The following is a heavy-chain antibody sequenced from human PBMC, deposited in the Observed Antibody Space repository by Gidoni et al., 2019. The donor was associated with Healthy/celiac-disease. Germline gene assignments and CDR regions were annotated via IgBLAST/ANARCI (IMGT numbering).Heavy chain of an antibody. Sequence: QVQLQESGPGLVKPSQTLSLTCTVSGGSIRSGGYYWSWIRQHPGKGLEWIGYIYYSGSTYYNPSLKSRVTISVDTSKNQFSLKLSSVTAADTAVYYCARDESYSNYGGYYYGMDVWGQGTTVTVSS. V-gene: IGHV4-31*03. J-gene: IGHJ6*02. CDR3: ARDESYSNYGGYYYGMDV. D-gene: IGHD4-4*01. CDR2: IYYSGST. CDR1: GGSIRSGGYY.